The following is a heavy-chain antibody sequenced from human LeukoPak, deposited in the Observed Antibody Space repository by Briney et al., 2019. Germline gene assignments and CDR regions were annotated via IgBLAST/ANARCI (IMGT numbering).Heavy chain of an antibody. V-gene: IGHV4-59*01. CDR2: IYYSGST. CDR3: ARDQGSYDRRLDY. J-gene: IGHJ4*02. D-gene: IGHD5-12*01. Sequence: SETLSLTCSVSGGSIGSYYWSWIRQPPGKGLEWIGSIYYSGSTNYNPSLKSRVTISVDTSKNQFSLNLTSVTAADTAMYYCARDQGSYDRRLDYWGQGTLVTVSS. CDR1: GGSIGSYY.